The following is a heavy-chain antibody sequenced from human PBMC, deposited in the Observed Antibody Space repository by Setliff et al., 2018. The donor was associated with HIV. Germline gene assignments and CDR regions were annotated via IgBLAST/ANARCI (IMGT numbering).Heavy chain of an antibody. Sequence: ASVKVSCKASGYTLCDYYMHWVRQAPGQGLEWMAWMNPDSGATNYAQKFQGRVTMTRDTSISTADMELSSLTSDDTAVYFCARSSGTTSGDLWGQGTMVTVSS. CDR1: GYTLCDYY. CDR2: MNPDSGAT. D-gene: IGHD1-1*01. V-gene: IGHV1-2*02. CDR3: ARSSGTTSGDL. J-gene: IGHJ3*01.